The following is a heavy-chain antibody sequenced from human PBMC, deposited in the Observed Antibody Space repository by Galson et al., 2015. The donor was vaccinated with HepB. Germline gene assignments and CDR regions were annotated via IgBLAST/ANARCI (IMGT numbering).Heavy chain of an antibody. V-gene: IGHV1-18*01. CDR1: GYTFTSYG. CDR3: ARVGPGTGPTLKYYDFWSGALNTIDN. CDR2: ISVYNATT. D-gene: IGHD3-3*01. J-gene: IGHJ4*02. Sequence: SVKVSCKASGYTFTSYGISWVRQAPGQGLEWMGWISVYNATTNYAQNFQVRVTMTTDTAPSLSSLELRSLRSDDTAVYYCARVGPGTGPTLKYYDFWSGALNTIDNWGQGTLVTVYS.